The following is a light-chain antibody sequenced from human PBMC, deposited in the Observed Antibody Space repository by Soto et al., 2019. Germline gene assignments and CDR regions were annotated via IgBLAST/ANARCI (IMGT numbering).Light chain of an antibody. CDR2: EVS. CDR1: SRDVGGYNY. V-gene: IGLV2-14*01. Sequence: QSGLTQPASVSGSPGQSITISCTGTSRDVGGYNYFSWYQQHPGKAPKLMIYEVSNRPSGLSDRFSGSKSGNTASLTISGLQAEDEADYYCSSYTSSSTFYVFGTGTKVTVL. J-gene: IGLJ1*01. CDR3: SSYTSSSTFYV.